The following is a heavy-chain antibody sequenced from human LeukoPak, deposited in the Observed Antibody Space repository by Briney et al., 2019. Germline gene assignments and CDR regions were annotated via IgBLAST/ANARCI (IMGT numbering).Heavy chain of an antibody. V-gene: IGHV4-34*01. CDR3: VRATAAGSGRAFDY. CDR1: GESISDYY. Sequence: PSETLSLTCAIYGESISDYYWTWIRQFPGKGLEWNGEIHHSKGTNYNPSLKSRLTMSVDRSKDQFSLKLSSVTAADTAIYYCVRATAAGSGRAFDYWAQGSLVPVSS. CDR2: IHHSKGT. D-gene: IGHD3-10*01. J-gene: IGHJ4*02.